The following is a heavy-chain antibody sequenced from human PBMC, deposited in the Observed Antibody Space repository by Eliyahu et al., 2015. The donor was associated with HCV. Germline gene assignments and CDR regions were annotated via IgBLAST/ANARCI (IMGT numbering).Heavy chain of an antibody. CDR3: ARDRVAIDFWSGYCSYGMDV. J-gene: IGHJ6*02. CDR2: IYSGGST. Sequence: EVQLVESGGGLIQPGGSLRLSCAASGFTVSSXXMSWVRQAPGKGLEWVSVIYSGGSTYYADSVKGRFTISRDNSKNTLYLQMNSLRAEDTAVYYCARDRVAIDFWSGYCSYGMDVWGQGTTVTVSS. CDR1: GFTVSSXX. D-gene: IGHD3-3*01. V-gene: IGHV3-53*01.